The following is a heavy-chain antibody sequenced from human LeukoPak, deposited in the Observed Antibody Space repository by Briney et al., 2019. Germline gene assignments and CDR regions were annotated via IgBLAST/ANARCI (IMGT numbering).Heavy chain of an antibody. D-gene: IGHD1-14*01. J-gene: IGHJ4*02. Sequence: PSETLSLTCTVSGGSISSSSYYWGWIRQPPGKGLEWIGSIYYSGSTYYNPSLKSRVTISVDTSKNQFSLKLSSVTAADTAVYYCAREGGGLPESYFDYWGQGTLVTVSS. CDR1: GGSISSSSYY. V-gene: IGHV4-39*02. CDR2: IYYSGST. CDR3: AREGGGLPESYFDY.